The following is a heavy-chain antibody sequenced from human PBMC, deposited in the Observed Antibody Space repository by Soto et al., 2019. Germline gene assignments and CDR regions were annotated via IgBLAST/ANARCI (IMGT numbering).Heavy chain of an antibody. CDR3: AKYLGYDFWSGYLYYYYGMDV. D-gene: IGHD3-3*01. V-gene: IGHV3-48*01. Sequence: GSLRLSCAASGFTFRNYGMNWVRQAPGKGLEWVSYIGIGSSTKYYADSKKGRFTISRDNAKNSLYLQMNSLRAEDTAVYYCAKYLGYDFWSGYLYYYYGMDVWGQGTTVTVSS. CDR1: GFTFRNYG. J-gene: IGHJ6*02. CDR2: IGIGSSTK.